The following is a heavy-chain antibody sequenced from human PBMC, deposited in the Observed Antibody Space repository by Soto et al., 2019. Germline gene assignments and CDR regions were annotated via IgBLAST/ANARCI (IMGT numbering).Heavy chain of an antibody. CDR2: ISAYNGNT. D-gene: IGHD5-12*01. Sequence: QVQLVQSGAEVKKPGASVKVSCKASGYTFTSYGISWVRQAPGQGLEWMGWISAYNGNTNYAQKLQGRVTMTTDTSPSTAYMELMSLRSDDTAVYYCARVAPNVEMATINAFDIWGQGTMVTVSS. CDR1: GYTFTSYG. CDR3: ARVAPNVEMATINAFDI. J-gene: IGHJ3*02. V-gene: IGHV1-18*04.